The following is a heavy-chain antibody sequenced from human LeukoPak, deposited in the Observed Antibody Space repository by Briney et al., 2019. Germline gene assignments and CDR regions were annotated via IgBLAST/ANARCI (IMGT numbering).Heavy chain of an antibody. D-gene: IGHD3-22*01. Sequence: GGSLRLSCAASGFTFSSYAMSWVRQAPGKGLEWVGRIKSKTDGGTTDYAAPVKGRFTISRDDSKNTLYLQMNSLKTEDTAVYYCSTTYYYDSSEGYWGQGTLVTVSS. CDR2: IKSKTDGGTT. V-gene: IGHV3-15*01. CDR1: GFTFSSYA. J-gene: IGHJ4*02. CDR3: STTYYYDSSEGY.